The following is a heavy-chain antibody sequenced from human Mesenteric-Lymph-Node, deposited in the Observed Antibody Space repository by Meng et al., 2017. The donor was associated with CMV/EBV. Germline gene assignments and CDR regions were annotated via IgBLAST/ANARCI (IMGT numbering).Heavy chain of an antibody. D-gene: IGHD2-2*01. CDR3: ASCSSTSCYGY. CDR2: ISSSSSYI. Sequence: GESLKISCAASGFTFSSYSMNWVRQAPGKGLEWVSSISSSSSYIYYADSVKGRFTISRDNAKNSLYLQMNSQRDEDTAVYYCASCSSTSCYGYWGQGTLVTVSS. V-gene: IGHV3-21*01. CDR1: GFTFSSYS. J-gene: IGHJ4*02.